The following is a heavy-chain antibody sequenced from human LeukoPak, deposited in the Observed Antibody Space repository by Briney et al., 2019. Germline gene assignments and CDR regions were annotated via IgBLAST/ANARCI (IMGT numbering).Heavy chain of an antibody. CDR3: ARELPLTGYSSAWYLGPLDY. Sequence: GGSLRLSCAASGFTFSDYYMSWIRQAPGKGLEWVSYISSSGTTIYYADSVKGRFTISRDNAKNSLYLQMNSLRAEDTAVYYCARELPLTGYSSAWYLGPLDYWGQETLVTVSS. D-gene: IGHD6-19*01. V-gene: IGHV3-11*01. CDR1: GFTFSDYY. J-gene: IGHJ4*02. CDR2: ISSSGTTI.